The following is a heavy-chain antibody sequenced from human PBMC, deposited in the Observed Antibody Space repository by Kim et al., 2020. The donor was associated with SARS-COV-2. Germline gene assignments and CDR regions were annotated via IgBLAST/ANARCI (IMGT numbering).Heavy chain of an antibody. CDR1: GDSVSSNSAA. D-gene: IGHD3-10*01. V-gene: IGHV6-1*01. Sequence: QTLSLTCDISGDSVSSNSAAWNWIRQSPSRGLEWLGRTYYRSKWYNDYAVSVKSRITINPDTSKNQFSLQLNSVTPEDTAVYYCARGWRYGSGSYFEAYYGMDVWGQGTTVTVSS. J-gene: IGHJ6*02. CDR2: TYYRSKWYN. CDR3: ARGWRYGSGSYFEAYYGMDV.